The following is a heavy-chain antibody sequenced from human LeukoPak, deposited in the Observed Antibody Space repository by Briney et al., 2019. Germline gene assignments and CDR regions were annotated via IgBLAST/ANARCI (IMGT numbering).Heavy chain of an antibody. Sequence: KPAETLSLTCTVSGGSVSSTSYYWGWIRQPPEKGLEWIGSVYSSVSIFYNASLKSRVTISVDTSKNQFSLKLSSVTAADTALYYCARHLGGVQAPFDSWGQGTVVSVCS. CDR3: ARHLGGVQAPFDS. V-gene: IGHV4-39*01. J-gene: IGHJ4*02. D-gene: IGHD1-1*01. CDR1: GGSVSSTSYY. CDR2: VYSSVSI.